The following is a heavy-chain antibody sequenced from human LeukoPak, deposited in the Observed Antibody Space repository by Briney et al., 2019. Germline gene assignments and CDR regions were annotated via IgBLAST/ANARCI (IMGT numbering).Heavy chain of an antibody. Sequence: PGGSLRHSCAASGFTFSSYGMHWVRQAPGKGLEWVAFIRYDGSNKYYADSVKGRFTISRDNSKNTLYLQMNSLRAEDTAVYYCAKELTLTAYSSSSWSTDMDVWGKGTTVTVSS. J-gene: IGHJ6*03. CDR2: IRYDGSNK. CDR1: GFTFSSYG. V-gene: IGHV3-30*02. D-gene: IGHD6-6*01. CDR3: AKELTLTAYSSSSWSTDMDV.